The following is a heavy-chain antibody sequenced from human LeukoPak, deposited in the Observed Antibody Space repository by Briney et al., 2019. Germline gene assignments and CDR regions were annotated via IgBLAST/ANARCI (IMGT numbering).Heavy chain of an antibody. J-gene: IGHJ4*02. V-gene: IGHV4-39*07. Sequence: ETLSLTCTVSGGSISSSSYYWGWIRQPPGKGLEWIGSIYYSGSTYYNPSLKSRVTISVDTSKNQFSLKLSSVTAADTAVYYCARGGYDYVWGSYPSLDYWGQGTLVTVSS. CDR1: GGSISSSSYY. D-gene: IGHD3-16*02. CDR3: ARGGYDYVWGSYPSLDY. CDR2: IYYSGST.